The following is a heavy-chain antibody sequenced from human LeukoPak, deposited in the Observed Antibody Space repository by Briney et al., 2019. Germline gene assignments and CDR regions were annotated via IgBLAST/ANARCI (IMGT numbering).Heavy chain of an antibody. CDR3: ARANIAVAGTGFDY. V-gene: IGHV1-2*02. CDR2: INPNSGGT. D-gene: IGHD6-19*01. Sequence: ASVKVSCKASGYTFTGYYMHWVRQAPGQGLEWMGWINPNSGGTNYAQKFQGRVTITTDESTSTAYMELSSLRSEDTAVYYCARANIAVAGTGFDYWGQGTLVTVSS. CDR1: GYTFTGYY. J-gene: IGHJ4*02.